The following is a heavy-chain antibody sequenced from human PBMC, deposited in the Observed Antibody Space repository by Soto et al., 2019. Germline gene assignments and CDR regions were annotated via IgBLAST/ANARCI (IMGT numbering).Heavy chain of an antibody. CDR3: ARVRYDRSGFDH. V-gene: IGHV4-4*02. CDR2: ISHSGIT. J-gene: IGHJ4*02. Sequence: QVQLQESGPGQVRPSGALSVTCAVSGDSISRSHWWSWVRQSPGKGLEWIGEISHSGITNYNPSLKSRVTISGDKSKNQLSLKLTSVTAADTAVYYCARVRYDRSGFDHWGQGTLVSVSS. CDR1: GDSISRSHW. D-gene: IGHD3-22*01.